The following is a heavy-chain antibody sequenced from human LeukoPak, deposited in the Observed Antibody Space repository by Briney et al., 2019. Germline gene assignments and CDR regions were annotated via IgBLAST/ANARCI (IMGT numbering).Heavy chain of an antibody. J-gene: IGHJ3*02. CDR2: ISSSSTYI. D-gene: IGHD6-13*01. Sequence: GGSLRLSCAASGFTFSSYSMNWVRQAPGKGLEWVSSISSSSTYIYYADSVKGRFTISRDSAKNSLHLQMNSLRAEDTAVYYCARNRYGSSLDAFDIWGQGTVVTVSS. V-gene: IGHV3-21*01. CDR3: ARNRYGSSLDAFDI. CDR1: GFTFSSYS.